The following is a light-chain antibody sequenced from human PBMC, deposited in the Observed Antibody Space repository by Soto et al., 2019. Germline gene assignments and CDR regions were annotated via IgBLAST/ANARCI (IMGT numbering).Light chain of an antibody. CDR1: SYNIGSNT. Sequence: QSVLTQPPSASGTPGQRVTISCYGSSYNIGSNTVNWYQHLPGTAPKLLIYSNNQRPSGVPDRFSGSKSGTSASLAISGLQSEDEADYYCATWDDSLNGWVFGGGTKLTVL. J-gene: IGLJ3*02. CDR2: SNN. V-gene: IGLV1-44*01. CDR3: ATWDDSLNGWV.